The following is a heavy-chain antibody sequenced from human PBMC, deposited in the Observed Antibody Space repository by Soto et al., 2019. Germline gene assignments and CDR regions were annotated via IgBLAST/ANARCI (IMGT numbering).Heavy chain of an antibody. D-gene: IGHD4-17*01. V-gene: IGHV3-9*01. CDR3: AKAQTTQSWFGP. CDR2: ISWNSGTI. J-gene: IGHJ5*02. Sequence: PGGSLRLSCAASGFTFDEYAMHWVRQAPGKGLEWVSGISWNSGTIAYADSVKGRFTISRDNAKNSLYLQMNSLRTDDTALYYCAKAQTTQSWFGPWGQGTLVTVSS. CDR1: GFTFDEYA.